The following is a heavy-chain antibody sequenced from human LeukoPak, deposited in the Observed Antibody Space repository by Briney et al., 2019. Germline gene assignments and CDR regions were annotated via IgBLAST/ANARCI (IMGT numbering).Heavy chain of an antibody. D-gene: IGHD5-12*01. CDR3: ARVQRGYSGRTTPQNNWFDP. CDR1: GFTFSSYS. Sequence: GGSLRLSCAASGFTFSSYSMNWVRQAPGKGLEWVSSISSSSSYIYYADSVKGRFTISRDNAKNSLYLQMNSLRAEDTAVYYCARVQRGYSGRTTPQNNWFDPWGQGTLVTVSS. V-gene: IGHV3-21*01. CDR2: ISSSSSYI. J-gene: IGHJ5*02.